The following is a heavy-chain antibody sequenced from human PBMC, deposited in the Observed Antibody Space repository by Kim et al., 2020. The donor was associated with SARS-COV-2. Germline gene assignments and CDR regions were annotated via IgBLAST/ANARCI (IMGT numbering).Heavy chain of an antibody. D-gene: IGHD3-3*01. J-gene: IGHJ5*02. V-gene: IGHV4-31*02. CDR3: ARARSGPQNKWFDP. Sequence: TPSLTSRVTIAVDTSKNQFSRKLSSVTAEDTAVYYCARARSGPQNKWFDPWGQGTLVTVSS.